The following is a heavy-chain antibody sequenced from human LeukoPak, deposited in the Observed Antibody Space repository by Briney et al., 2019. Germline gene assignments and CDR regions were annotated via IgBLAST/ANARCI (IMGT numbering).Heavy chain of an antibody. J-gene: IGHJ6*03. Sequence: GGSLRLSCAASGFTFSSYWMHWVRQDPGKGLVWVPRINSDGSSTSYADSVKGRFTISRDNAKNTLYLQMNSLRAEDTAVYYCARDRGLAAAGTYYMDVWGKGTTVTISS. V-gene: IGHV3-74*01. D-gene: IGHD6-13*01. CDR1: GFTFSSYW. CDR3: ARDRGLAAAGTYYMDV. CDR2: INSDGSST.